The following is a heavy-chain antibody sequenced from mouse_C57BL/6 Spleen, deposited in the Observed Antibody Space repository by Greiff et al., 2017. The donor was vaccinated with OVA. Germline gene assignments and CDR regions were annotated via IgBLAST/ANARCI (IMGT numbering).Heavy chain of an antibody. Sequence: VKLVESGPGLVAPSPSLSISCTVSGFSLTSYGVSWVRQPPGKGLEWLGVIWGDGSTNYHSALISRLSIRKANSKSQVFLKLNSLQTDDTATDYWATRGMYDYDVDYAMDYWGQGTSVTVSS. CDR2: IWGDGST. V-gene: IGHV2-3*01. D-gene: IGHD2-4*01. J-gene: IGHJ4*01. CDR3: ATRGMYDYDVDYAMDY. CDR1: GFSLTSYG.